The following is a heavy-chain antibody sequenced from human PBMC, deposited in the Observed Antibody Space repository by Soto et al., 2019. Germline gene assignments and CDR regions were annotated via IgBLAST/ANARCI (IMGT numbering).Heavy chain of an antibody. V-gene: IGHV2-5*02. CDR3: AHVHDYGIYFDY. Sequence: QITLKESGPTLVKPTQTLTLTCTFSGFSLSTSGVGVGWIRQPPGKALEWLALIYWDDDKSYSPSLKSRPTITKHTSKNHVVLTMTNMDPVDTATYYCAHVHDYGIYFDYWGQGTLVTVSS. CDR2: IYWDDDK. J-gene: IGHJ4*02. D-gene: IGHD4-17*01. CDR1: GFSLSTSGVG.